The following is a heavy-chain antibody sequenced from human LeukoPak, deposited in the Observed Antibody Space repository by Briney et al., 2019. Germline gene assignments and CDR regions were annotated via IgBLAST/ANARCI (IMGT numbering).Heavy chain of an antibody. Sequence: PGGSLRLSCAASGFTFSGSAMHWVRQASGKGLEWVGRIRSKANSYATAYAASVKGRFTISRDDSKNTAYLQMNSLKTEDTAAYYCTRPSYAMASNYWGQGTLVTVSS. CDR2: IRSKANSYAT. J-gene: IGHJ4*02. V-gene: IGHV3-73*01. CDR1: GFTFSGSA. D-gene: IGHD2-8*01. CDR3: TRPSYAMASNY.